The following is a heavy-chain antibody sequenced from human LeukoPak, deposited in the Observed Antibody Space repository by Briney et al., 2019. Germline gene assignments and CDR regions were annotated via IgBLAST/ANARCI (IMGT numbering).Heavy chain of an antibody. CDR2: ISSSSSYI. D-gene: IGHD3-22*01. V-gene: IGHV3-21*01. CDR3: ARAVGTYYYDSSGSRLMGY. Sequence: GGSLRLSCAASGFTFSSYSMNWGRQAPGKGLEWVSSISSSSSYIYYADSVKGRFTISRDNAKNSLYLQMNSLRAEDTAVYYCARAVGTYYYDSSGSRLMGYWGQGTLVTVSS. CDR1: GFTFSSYS. J-gene: IGHJ4*02.